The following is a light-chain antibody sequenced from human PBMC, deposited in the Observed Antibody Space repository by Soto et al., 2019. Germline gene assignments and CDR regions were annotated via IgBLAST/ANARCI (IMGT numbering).Light chain of an antibody. V-gene: IGLV2-8*01. CDR1: SSDVGGYNY. CDR2: EVS. Sequence: VLTQPPSASGSPGQSVTISCTGTSSDVGGYNYVSWYQHHPGKAPKLLIYEVSKRPSGVPDRFSGSKSANTASLTVSGLQAVDEADYFCSSYAGDYNLYVFGTGTKVTVL. CDR3: SSYAGDYNLYV. J-gene: IGLJ1*01.